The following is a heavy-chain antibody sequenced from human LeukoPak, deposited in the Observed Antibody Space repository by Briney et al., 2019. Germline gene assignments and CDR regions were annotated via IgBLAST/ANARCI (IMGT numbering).Heavy chain of an antibody. CDR1: GGSISNSIYY. CDR2: IYYSGST. CDR3: AGSAWAPY. Sequence: SETLSLTCTVSGGSISNSIYYWGWIRQSPGKGLEWIGSIYYSGSTYYNLSLKSRVTISVDTSKNQFSLKVNSVTAADTAVYYCAGSAWAPYWGQGTLVTVSS. V-gene: IGHV4-39*01. D-gene: IGHD1-26*01. J-gene: IGHJ4*02.